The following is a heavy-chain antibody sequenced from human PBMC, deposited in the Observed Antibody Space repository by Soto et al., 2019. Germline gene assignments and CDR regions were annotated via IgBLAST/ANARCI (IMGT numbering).Heavy chain of an antibody. J-gene: IGHJ4*01. CDR3: VTVNTVTSYFFES. CDR1: GGSFNGYY. CDR2: INHSGDT. V-gene: IGHV4-34*02. Sequence: QVQLQQWGAGLVKPSETLTLNCTVHGGSFNGYYWSWIRQPPGKGLEWIGEINHSGDTNYNPSLKSRVTVSIDTSKSQFSLKVTSVTAADTALYYRVTVNTVTSYFFESWGQGALVTVSS. D-gene: IGHD4-17*01.